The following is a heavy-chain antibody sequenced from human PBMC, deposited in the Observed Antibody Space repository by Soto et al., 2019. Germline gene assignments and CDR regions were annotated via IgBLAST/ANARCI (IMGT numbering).Heavy chain of an antibody. CDR1: GYSFTIYG. J-gene: IGHJ4*02. Sequence: ASVKVSCKASGYSFTIYGLTWVRQAPGQGLEWMGWISTYDGNTYYAQNFQGRVSMARDTSTSTAYMELRSLRSDDTAVYYCARDRGRSCIGGSCPFDSWGQGTLVTVSS. V-gene: IGHV1-18*01. CDR3: ARDRGRSCIGGSCPFDS. D-gene: IGHD2-15*01. CDR2: ISTYDGNT.